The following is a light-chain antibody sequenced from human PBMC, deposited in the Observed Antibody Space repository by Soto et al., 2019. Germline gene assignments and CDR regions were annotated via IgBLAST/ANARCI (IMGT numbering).Light chain of an antibody. J-gene: IGKJ5*01. Sequence: EIVLTQSPGTLSLSPGERATLSCRASQSVSSSYLAWYQQKPGQAPRLLIYGASGRATGIPDRFSGSGSGIDFTLTISRREPADFAVYYCQHYGSSPPVTFGQGTRLEIK. CDR3: QHYGSSPPVT. V-gene: IGKV3-20*01. CDR1: QSVSSSY. CDR2: GAS.